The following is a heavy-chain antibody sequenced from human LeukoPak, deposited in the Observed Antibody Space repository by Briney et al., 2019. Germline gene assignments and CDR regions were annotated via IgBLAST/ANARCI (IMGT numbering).Heavy chain of an antibody. V-gene: IGHV1-2*02. Sequence: VASVKVSCKASGYTFTGYYMHWVRQAPGQGLEWMGWINPNSGGTNYAQKFQGRVTMPRETSISTAYMELSRLRSDDTAVYYCASPPYDSSGYYFRPLHHWGQGTLVTDCS. D-gene: IGHD3-22*01. CDR3: ASPPYDSSGYYFRPLHH. CDR1: GYTFTGYY. J-gene: IGHJ1*01. CDR2: INPNSGGT.